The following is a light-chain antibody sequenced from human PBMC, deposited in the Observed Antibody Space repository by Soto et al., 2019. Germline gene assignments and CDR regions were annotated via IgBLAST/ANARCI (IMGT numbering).Light chain of an antibody. J-gene: IGKJ5*01. CDR2: AAS. CDR3: QQANSFPIT. CDR1: RDITGW. V-gene: IGKV1-12*01. Sequence: DIQMTQSPSSVSASVGDRVTITCRASRDITGWLAWYQQKPGKAPNLLIFAASALQTGAPSRFSGSGYGTDFTLTITSLQTEDSATYFCQQANSFPITFGQGTRLEIK.